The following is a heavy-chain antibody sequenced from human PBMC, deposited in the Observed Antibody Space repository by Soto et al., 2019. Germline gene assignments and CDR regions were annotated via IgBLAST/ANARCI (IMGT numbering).Heavy chain of an antibody. V-gene: IGHV1-69*12. CDR3: ASQLAYCGGDCYGAFDY. CDR1: GGTFSSYA. Sequence: QVQLVQSGAEVKKPGSSVKVSCKASGGTFSSYAISWVRQAPGQGLEWMGGIIPIFGTANYAQKFQGRVTITADESXSXXYMELSSLRSEDTAVYYCASQLAYCGGDCYGAFDYWGQGTLVTVSS. J-gene: IGHJ4*02. CDR2: IIPIFGTA. D-gene: IGHD2-21*02.